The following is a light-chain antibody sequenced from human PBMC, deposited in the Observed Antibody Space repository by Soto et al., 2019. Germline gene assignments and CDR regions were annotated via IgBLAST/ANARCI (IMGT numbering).Light chain of an antibody. V-gene: IGLV2-8*01. Sequence: LTQPPSASGSPGQSVTISCTGTSTDVGGYNYVSWYQQYPGKAPKLMIYEVSKRPSGVPDRFSGSKSGNTASLTISGLQAEDEADYYCSSSTSSITYVFGTGTKVTVL. J-gene: IGLJ1*01. CDR2: EVS. CDR3: SSSTSSITYV. CDR1: STDVGGYNY.